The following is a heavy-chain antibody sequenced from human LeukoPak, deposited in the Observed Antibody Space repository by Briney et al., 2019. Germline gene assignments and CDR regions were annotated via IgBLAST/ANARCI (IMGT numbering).Heavy chain of an antibody. J-gene: IGHJ4*02. D-gene: IGHD6-19*01. Sequence: GGSLRLSCAASGFTFDDYAMHWVRQAPGKGLEWVSGISWNSGSIGYADSVKGRFTISRDNAKNSLYLQMNSLRAEDTALYYCAKAGQWLVYFDYWGQGTLVTVSS. CDR2: ISWNSGSI. V-gene: IGHV3-9*01. CDR1: GFTFDDYA. CDR3: AKAGQWLVYFDY.